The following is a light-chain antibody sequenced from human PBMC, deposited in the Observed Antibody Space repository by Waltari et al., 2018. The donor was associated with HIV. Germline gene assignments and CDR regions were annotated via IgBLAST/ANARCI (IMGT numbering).Light chain of an antibody. CDR2: GAS. J-gene: IGKJ2*01. CDR3: QQYGSSPGT. V-gene: IGKV3-20*01. CDR1: QSVGSNF. Sequence: EIVLTQSPGTLSLSPGESTTLSCRASQSVGSNFLAWYQQKPGQAPRLLIYGASSRATGIPDRFSGSGSGTDVTLTISRLEPEDIAVYFCQQYGSSPGTFGQGTKLEIK.